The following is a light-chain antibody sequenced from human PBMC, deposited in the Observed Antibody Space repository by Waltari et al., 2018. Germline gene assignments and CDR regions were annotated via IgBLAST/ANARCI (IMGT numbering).Light chain of an antibody. J-gene: IGKJ1*01. CDR2: KVS. CDR3: MQAKEFPRA. CDR1: RGLVHSNGNTY. V-gene: IGKV2-24*01. Sequence: DIVMTQTPLSLPVTLGQPASISCRSSRGLVHSNGNTYLSWLQQRPGQPPRLLIYKVSNRVPGVPDRFSGSGAGTDVTQKISRVEAEDVGTYYCMQAKEFPRALGRGTKVEIK.